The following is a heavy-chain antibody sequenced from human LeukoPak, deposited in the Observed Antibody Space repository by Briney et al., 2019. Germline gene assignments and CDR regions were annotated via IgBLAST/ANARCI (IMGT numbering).Heavy chain of an antibody. CDR1: GGTFSSYA. CDR2: ITPIFGTA. V-gene: IGHV1-69*13. CDR3: ARANTVTHETDWFDP. Sequence: SVKVSCKASGGTFSSYAISWVRQAPGQGLEWMGGITPIFGTANYAQKFQGRVTITADESTSTAYMELSSLRSEDTAVYYCARANTVTHETDWFDPWGQGTLVTVSS. D-gene: IGHD4-17*01. J-gene: IGHJ5*02.